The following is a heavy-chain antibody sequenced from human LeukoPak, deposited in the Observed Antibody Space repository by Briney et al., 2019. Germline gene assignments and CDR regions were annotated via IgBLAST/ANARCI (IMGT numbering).Heavy chain of an antibody. D-gene: IGHD2-2*01. CDR1: GYTFISYG. J-gene: IGHJ5*02. V-gene: IGHV1-18*01. CDR3: ARVQGEYQLLNWFDP. Sequence: ASVKVSCKTSGYTFISYGISWVRQAPGQGLEWMGWISVDNGNTKYGQKFQDRVTMTTDTSTSTAYMELRSLRSDDTAVYYCARVQGEYQLLNWFDPWGQGTLVTVSS. CDR2: ISVDNGNT.